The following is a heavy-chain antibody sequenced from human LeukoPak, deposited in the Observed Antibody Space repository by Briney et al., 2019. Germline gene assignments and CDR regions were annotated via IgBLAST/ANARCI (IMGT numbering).Heavy chain of an antibody. Sequence: GRSLRLSCAASGFTFSSYGMHWVRQAPGKGLEWVAVISYDGSNKYYADSVKGRFTISRDNSKNPLYLQMNSLRAEDTAVYYCANVSPPFDYWGQGTLVTVSS. CDR3: ANVSPPFDY. D-gene: IGHD5/OR15-5a*01. J-gene: IGHJ4*02. CDR1: GFTFSSYG. V-gene: IGHV3-30*18. CDR2: ISYDGSNK.